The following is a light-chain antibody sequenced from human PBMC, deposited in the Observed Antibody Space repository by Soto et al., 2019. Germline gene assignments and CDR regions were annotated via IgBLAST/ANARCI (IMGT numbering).Light chain of an antibody. CDR1: QSVSNY. CDR2: AAS. J-gene: IGKJ5*01. Sequence: EIVLTPSPATLSLSPGERVTLWCRASQSVSNYLAWYQQTPGQAPRLLVSAASNRATGIPARFSGSGSGTAFTLTISSLEPEDFGVFYCQQRFDWPKITFGQGTRRENK. CDR3: QQRFDWPKIT. V-gene: IGKV3-11*01.